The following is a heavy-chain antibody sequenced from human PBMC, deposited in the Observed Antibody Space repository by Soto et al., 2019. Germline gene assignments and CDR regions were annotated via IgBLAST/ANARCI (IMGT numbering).Heavy chain of an antibody. Sequence: ASVKVSCKASGYTFTSYGISWVRQAPGQGLEWMGWISANNGNTNYAQKLQGRVTMTTNTSISTAYMELSSLRSEDTAVYYCAGGAVAGTGAFDIWGQGTMVTVSS. J-gene: IGHJ3*02. CDR1: GYTFTSYG. V-gene: IGHV1-18*01. CDR3: AGGAVAGTGAFDI. CDR2: ISANNGNT. D-gene: IGHD6-19*01.